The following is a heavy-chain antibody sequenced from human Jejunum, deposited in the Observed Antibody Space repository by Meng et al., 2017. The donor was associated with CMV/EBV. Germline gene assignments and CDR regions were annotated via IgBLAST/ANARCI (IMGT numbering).Heavy chain of an antibody. J-gene: IGHJ4*02. Sequence: TFSIYWMNWVRQAPGKGLEWVANIKNDGSEKYYVNSVKGRFTISRDNAKNSLYLQMNSLRAEDTAVYYCARDMYYVSSGFFGREDYWGQGTLVTVSS. CDR3: ARDMYYVSSGFFGREDY. D-gene: IGHD3-22*01. CDR1: TFSIYW. CDR2: IKNDGSEK. V-gene: IGHV3-7*01.